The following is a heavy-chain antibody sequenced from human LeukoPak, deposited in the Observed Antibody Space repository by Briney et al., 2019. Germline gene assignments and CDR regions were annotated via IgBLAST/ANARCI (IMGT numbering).Heavy chain of an antibody. D-gene: IGHD5-18*01. CDR2: IYYSGST. Sequence: SETLSLTCTVSGGSISSSSYYWGWIRQPPGKGLEWIGSIYYSGSTYYNPSLKSRVTISVDTSKNQFSLKLSSVTAADTAVYYCARAGGGYSYGYTLYYYYYYMDVWGKGTTVTVSS. J-gene: IGHJ6*03. V-gene: IGHV4-39*07. CDR1: GGSISSSSYY. CDR3: ARAGGGYSYGYTLYYYYYYMDV.